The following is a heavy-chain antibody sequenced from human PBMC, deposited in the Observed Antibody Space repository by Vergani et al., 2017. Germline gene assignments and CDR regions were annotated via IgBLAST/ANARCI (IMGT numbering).Heavy chain of an antibody. CDR2: VFHLGTL. J-gene: IGHJ4*02. CDR3: VRDLHSRVPFDV. CDR1: GLSTTGGNY. Sequence: QVQLHESGPGLLRPSETLSLTCSVSGLSTTGGNYWGWVLQSPVKGLEWIGSVFHLGTLYYNPSLQRQVTISLDASNLFSVKLTSVTPADTAVYFCVRDLHSRVPFDVWVQGCLVTVSS. D-gene: IGHD2-2*01. V-gene: IGHV4-38-2*02.